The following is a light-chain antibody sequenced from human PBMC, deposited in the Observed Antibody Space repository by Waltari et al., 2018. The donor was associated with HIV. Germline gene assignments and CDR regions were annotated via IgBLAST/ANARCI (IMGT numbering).Light chain of an antibody. CDR3: CSYAGSKTYV. V-gene: IGLV2-11*01. J-gene: IGLJ1*01. CDR1: SSDVGGYNY. Sequence: QSALTQTRSVSGSPGQSVTISCTGTSSDVGGYNYVSWYQQHPGKAPKLIIYDVTKRPAGVPDRSTGSKSGDTASLTMSGLQAEDEADYYCCSYAGSKTYVFGTGTKVTVL. CDR2: DVT.